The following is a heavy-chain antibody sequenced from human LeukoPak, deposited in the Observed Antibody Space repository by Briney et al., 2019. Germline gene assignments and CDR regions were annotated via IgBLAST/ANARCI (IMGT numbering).Heavy chain of an antibody. V-gene: IGHV4-59*01. D-gene: IGHD1-20*01. CDR2: IYYSGST. CDR1: GASISSYY. Sequence: SETLSLTWTVSGASISSYYCSWIRQPPGKGLEWNGFIYYSGSTNYNPSLKTRVPIPVNTSKKQFTLKLSSVTAGATALNTCRIIITGINRYFDYWGEGALVTVSS. J-gene: IGHJ4*02. CDR3: RIIITGINRYFDY.